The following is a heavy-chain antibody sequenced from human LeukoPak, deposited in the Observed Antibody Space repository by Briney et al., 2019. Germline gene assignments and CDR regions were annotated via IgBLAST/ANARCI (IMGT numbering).Heavy chain of an antibody. CDR1: GGSFSGYY. CDR2: INHSGST. V-gene: IGHV4-34*01. D-gene: IGHD6-13*01. Sequence: SETLSLTCAVYGGSFSGYYWSWIRQPPGKGLEWIGEINHSGSTNYNPSLKSRVTISVDTSKNQFSLKLSSVTAAGTAVYYCARDSSYYYYYYMDVWGKGTTVTVSS. J-gene: IGHJ6*03. CDR3: ARDSSYYYYYYMDV.